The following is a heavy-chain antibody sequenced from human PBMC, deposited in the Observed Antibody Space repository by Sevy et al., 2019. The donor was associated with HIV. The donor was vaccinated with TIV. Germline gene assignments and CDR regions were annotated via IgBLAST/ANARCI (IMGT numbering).Heavy chain of an antibody. D-gene: IGHD2-2*02. CDR1: GFTFSSYA. CDR3: AKMGFIVVVPAAILYYYYGMDV. J-gene: IGHJ6*02. CDR2: ISGSGGST. Sequence: GGSLRLSCAASGFTFSSYARSWVRQAPGKGLEWVSAISGSGGSTYYADSVKGRFTISRDNSKNTLYLQMNSLRAEDTAVYYCAKMGFIVVVPAAILYYYYGMDVWGQGTTVTVSS. V-gene: IGHV3-23*01.